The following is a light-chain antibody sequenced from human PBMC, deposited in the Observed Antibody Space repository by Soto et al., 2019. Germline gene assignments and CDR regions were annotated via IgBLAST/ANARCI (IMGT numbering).Light chain of an antibody. Sequence: EIVLTQSPGTLSLSPGERATLSCRASQSVSNNYLAWYQQKPGQAPRLLIYGASNKATGIPDRFSGSGSGTVFTRTISRLAAEDFAVYYCQQYGSSGTFGQGTKVEIK. CDR2: GAS. CDR3: QQYGSSGT. CDR1: QSVSNNY. V-gene: IGKV3-20*01. J-gene: IGKJ1*01.